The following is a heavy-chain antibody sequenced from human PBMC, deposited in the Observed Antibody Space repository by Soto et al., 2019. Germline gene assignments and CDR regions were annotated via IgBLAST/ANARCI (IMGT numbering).Heavy chain of an antibody. CDR2: IFDDGSNN. CDR3: ARWIGKLNFAC. J-gene: IGHJ4*02. Sequence: QVELKESGGGVVQPGRSLTLSCAASGFTFSNYGMHWVRQSPGKGLECVAAIFDDGSNNQYADSVKGRFSSSRDNSKDTLSLQLNNLRAENTAVYYCARWIGKLNFACWDPGTLVTVSS. D-gene: IGHD3-10*01. V-gene: IGHV3-33*01. CDR1: GFTFSNYG.